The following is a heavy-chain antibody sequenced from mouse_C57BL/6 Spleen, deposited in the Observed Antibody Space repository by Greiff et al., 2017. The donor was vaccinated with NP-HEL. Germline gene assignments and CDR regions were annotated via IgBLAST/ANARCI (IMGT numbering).Heavy chain of an antibody. D-gene: IGHD1-1*01. J-gene: IGHJ4*01. CDR2: INPSSGYT. V-gene: IGHV1-7*01. Sequence: QVQLQQSGAELAKPGASVKLSCKASGYTFTSYWMHWVKQRPGQGLEWIGYINPSSGYTKYTQTFKDKATLTADKSSSTAYMQLSSLTYEDAAGYYCASRITTVVDYYAMDYGGKGTSVTVSS. CDR3: ASRITTVVDYYAMDY. CDR1: GYTFTSYW.